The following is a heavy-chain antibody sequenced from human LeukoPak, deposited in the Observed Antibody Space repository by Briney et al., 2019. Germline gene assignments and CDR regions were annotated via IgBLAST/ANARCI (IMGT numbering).Heavy chain of an antibody. J-gene: IGHJ4*02. CDR3: ARDKLVGATHFDY. D-gene: IGHD1-26*01. Sequence: GGSLRLSCAASGFTFSSYWMSRVRQAPGKGLEWVANINQDGSEKNYVDSVKGRFTISRDNAKNSLYLQMNSLRAEDTAVYYCARDKLVGATHFDYWGQGTLVTVSS. CDR1: GFTFSSYW. V-gene: IGHV3-7*01. CDR2: INQDGSEK.